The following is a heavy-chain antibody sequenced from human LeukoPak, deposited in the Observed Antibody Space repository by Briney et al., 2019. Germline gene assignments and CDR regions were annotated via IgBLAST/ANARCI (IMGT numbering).Heavy chain of an antibody. D-gene: IGHD6-19*01. CDR1: GGSISSYY. V-gene: IGHV4-59*01. CDR2: IYYSGST. J-gene: IGHJ4*02. Sequence: SETLSLTCTVSGGSISSYYWSWIRQPPGKGLEWIGYIYYSGSTNYNPSLKSRVTISVDTSKNQFSLKLSSVTAADTAVYYCARSYSSGWFYFDYWGQGTLVTVSS. CDR3: ARSYSSGWFYFDY.